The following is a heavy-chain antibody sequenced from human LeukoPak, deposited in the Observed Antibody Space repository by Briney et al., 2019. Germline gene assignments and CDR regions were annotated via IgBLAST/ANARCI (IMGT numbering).Heavy chain of an antibody. CDR2: ISSSRTAI. D-gene: IGHD4-23*01. CDR3: ARDRPLYGGNSHHYFDY. CDR1: GFTFSSYS. J-gene: IGHJ4*02. V-gene: IGHV3-48*01. Sequence: TGGSLRLSCAASGFTFSSYSMNWVRQAPGKGLGWVSYISSSRTAIYCADSMKGRFTISRDNAKNSLYLQMNSLRAEDTAVYYCARDRPLYGGNSHHYFDYWGQGTLVTVSS.